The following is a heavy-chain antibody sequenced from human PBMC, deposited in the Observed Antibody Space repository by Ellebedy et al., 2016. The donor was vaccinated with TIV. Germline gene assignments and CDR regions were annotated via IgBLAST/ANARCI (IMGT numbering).Heavy chain of an antibody. CDR3: VTRQQTVTTNWGAFDI. D-gene: IGHD4-17*01. CDR1: GLTFSNAW. Sequence: GGSLRLXXVASGLTFSNAWMSWVRQAPGKGLEWVSTISGSGGSTYYTDYVKGRFTISRDNSKNTLYLQMSSLRAEDTAVYYCVTRQQTVTTNWGAFDIWGQGTIVTVSS. V-gene: IGHV3-23*01. CDR2: ISGSGGST. J-gene: IGHJ3*02.